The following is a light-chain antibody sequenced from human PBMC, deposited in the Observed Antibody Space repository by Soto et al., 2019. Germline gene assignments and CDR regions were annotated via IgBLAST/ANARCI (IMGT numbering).Light chain of an antibody. CDR1: SSDVGGYNY. CDR3: SSYAGSNNLKV. Sequence: QSVLTKPPSASGSPGQSVTISCTGTSSDVGGYNYVSWYQQHPGKAPKLMIYEATKRPSGVPDRFSGSKSGNTASLTVSGLQAEDEADYYCSSYAGSNNLKVFGTGTKLTVL. J-gene: IGLJ1*01. V-gene: IGLV2-8*01. CDR2: EAT.